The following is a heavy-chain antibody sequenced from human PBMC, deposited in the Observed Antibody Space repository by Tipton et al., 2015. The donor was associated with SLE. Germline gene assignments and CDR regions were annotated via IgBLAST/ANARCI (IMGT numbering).Heavy chain of an antibody. V-gene: IGHV3-66*02. J-gene: IGHJ3*02. CDR3: ARDTVRGSTSLHAFDI. CDR1: GFTVSSNY. CDR2: IYSGGST. D-gene: IGHD2-2*01. Sequence: SLRLSCAASGFTVSSNYMSWVRQAPGKGLEWVSVIYSGGSTYYADSVKGRFTISRDNSKNTLYLQMNSLRAEDTAVYYCARDTVRGSTSLHAFDIWGQGTMVTVSS.